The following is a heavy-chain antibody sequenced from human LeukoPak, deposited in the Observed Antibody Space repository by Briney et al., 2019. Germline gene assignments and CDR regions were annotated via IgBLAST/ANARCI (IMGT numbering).Heavy chain of an antibody. D-gene: IGHD2-15*01. V-gene: IGHV1-8*03. Sequence: ASVKVSCKASGYTFTSYDINWVRQATGQGLEWMGWMNPNSGNTGYAQKFQGRVTIARNTSITTAYMELSSLRSEDTAVYYCARGLGCCSGGSCYRFGFDIWGQGTMVTVSS. CDR3: ARGLGCCSGGSCYRFGFDI. CDR1: GYTFTSYD. CDR2: MNPNSGNT. J-gene: IGHJ3*02.